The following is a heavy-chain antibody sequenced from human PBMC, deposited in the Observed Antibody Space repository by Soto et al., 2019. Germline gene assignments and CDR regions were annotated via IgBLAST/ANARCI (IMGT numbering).Heavy chain of an antibody. Sequence: PSETLSLTCTVSGGSISSYYWSWIRQPPGKGLEWIGYIYYSGSTNYNPSLKSRVTISVDTSKNQFSLKLSSVTAADTAVYYCARDYYDSSGYCYPFDYWGQGTLVTVS. J-gene: IGHJ4*02. CDR2: IYYSGST. V-gene: IGHV4-59*01. D-gene: IGHD3-22*01. CDR1: GGSISSYY. CDR3: ARDYYDSSGYCYPFDY.